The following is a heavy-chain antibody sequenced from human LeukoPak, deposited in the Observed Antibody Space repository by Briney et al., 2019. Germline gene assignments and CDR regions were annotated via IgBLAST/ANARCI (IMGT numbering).Heavy chain of an antibody. D-gene: IGHD5-18*01. CDR3: ARPDEDRGYSYGYNY. Sequence: ASVKVSCKASGGTFSSYAISWVRQAPGQGLEWMGGIIPIFGTANYAQKFQGRVTITADESTSTAYMELSSLRSEDTAVYYCARPDEDRGYSYGYNYWGQGTLVTVSS. V-gene: IGHV1-69*13. CDR2: IIPIFGTA. J-gene: IGHJ4*02. CDR1: GGTFSSYA.